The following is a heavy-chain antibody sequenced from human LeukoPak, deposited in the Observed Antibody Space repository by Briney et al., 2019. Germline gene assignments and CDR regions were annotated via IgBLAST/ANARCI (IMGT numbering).Heavy chain of an antibody. V-gene: IGHV3-48*03. Sequence: GGSLRLSCAASGFTFSSYEMNWVRQAPGKGLEWVSYISSSGSTIYYADSVKGRFTISRDNAKNSLYLQMNSLRAEDTAVYYCARDTRVVAATPVYWGQGTLVTVSS. CDR1: GFTFSSYE. CDR3: ARDTRVVAATPVY. J-gene: IGHJ4*02. D-gene: IGHD2-15*01. CDR2: ISSSGSTI.